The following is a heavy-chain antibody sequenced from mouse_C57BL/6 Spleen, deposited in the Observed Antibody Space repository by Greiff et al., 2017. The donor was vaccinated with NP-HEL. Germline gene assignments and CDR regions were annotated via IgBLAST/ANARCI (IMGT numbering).Heavy chain of an antibody. Sequence: VQLQQSGTELVKPGASVKLSCKASGYTFTSYWMHWVKQRPGQGLEWIGNINPSNGGTNYNEKFKSKATLTVDKSSSTAYMQLSSLTSEDSAVYYCARGEGLRPPEGFDVWGTGTTVTVSS. V-gene: IGHV1-53*01. CDR1: GYTFTSYW. CDR2: INPSNGGT. CDR3: ARGEGLRPPEGFDV. J-gene: IGHJ1*03. D-gene: IGHD2-2*01.